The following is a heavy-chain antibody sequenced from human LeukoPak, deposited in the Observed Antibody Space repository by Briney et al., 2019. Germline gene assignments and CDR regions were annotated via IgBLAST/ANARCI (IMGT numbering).Heavy chain of an antibody. CDR2: IIPIFGTA. D-gene: IGHD6-19*01. Sequence: SVKVSCKASGGTFISYAISWVRQAPGQGLEWMGGIIPIFGTANYAQKFQGRVTITADESTSTAYMELSSLRSEDTAVYYCARDRRGSSGWYYFDYWGQGTLVTVSS. CDR1: GGTFISYA. CDR3: ARDRRGSSGWYYFDY. J-gene: IGHJ4*02. V-gene: IGHV1-69*01.